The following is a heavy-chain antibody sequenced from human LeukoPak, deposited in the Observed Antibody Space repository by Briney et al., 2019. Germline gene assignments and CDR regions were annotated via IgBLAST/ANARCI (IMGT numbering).Heavy chain of an antibody. Sequence: GGSLRLSCAASGFTFSSYAMSWVRQAPGKGLEWVSAISGSGGSTYYADSVKGRFTISRDNSKNTLYLQMNSLRAEDTAVYYCAKNRWVDGQWLETFDYWGQGTLVTVSS. CDR3: AKNRWVDGQWLETFDY. CDR1: GFTFSSYA. V-gene: IGHV3-23*01. CDR2: ISGSGGST. J-gene: IGHJ4*02. D-gene: IGHD6-19*01.